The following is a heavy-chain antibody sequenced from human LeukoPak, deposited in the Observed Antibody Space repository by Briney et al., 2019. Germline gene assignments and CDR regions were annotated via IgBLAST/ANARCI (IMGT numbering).Heavy chain of an antibody. CDR2: INPSGGST. D-gene: IGHD5-18*01. Sequence: ASVKVSCKASGYTFTSYYMHWVRQAPGQGLEWMGIINPSGGSTSYAQKFQGRVTMTRDTSTSTVYMELSSLRAEDPAVYYCARDPSRDTAMVPYNWFDPWGQGTLVTVSS. J-gene: IGHJ5*02. CDR3: ARDPSRDTAMVPYNWFDP. V-gene: IGHV1-46*01. CDR1: GYTFTSYY.